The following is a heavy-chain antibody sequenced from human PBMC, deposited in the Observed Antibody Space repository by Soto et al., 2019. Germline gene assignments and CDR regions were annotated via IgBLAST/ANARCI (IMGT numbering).Heavy chain of an antibody. D-gene: IGHD2-2*01. CDR2: ISWNGDKT. V-gene: IGHV3-9*01. CDR3: VKGRSGVLYAAGVMDV. J-gene: IGHJ6*02. Sequence: PGGSLRLSCVVSGFTFDHYSMHWVRQAPGKGLEWVSGISWNGDKTDYADSLKGRFTISRDNAKNSLFLQMNSLRAEYTALYYCVKGRSGVLYAAGVMDVWGQGTAVTVS. CDR1: GFTFDHYS.